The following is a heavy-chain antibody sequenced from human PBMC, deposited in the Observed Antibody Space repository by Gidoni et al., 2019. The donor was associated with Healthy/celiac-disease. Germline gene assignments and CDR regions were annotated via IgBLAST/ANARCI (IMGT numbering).Heavy chain of an antibody. CDR3: ARGLLTYYYDSSGYHAPLDY. J-gene: IGHJ4*02. D-gene: IGHD3-22*01. V-gene: IGHV4-34*01. Sequence: QVQLQQWGAGLLKPSETLSLPCAVYGGSFSGYYWSWIRQPPGKGLEWIGEINHSGSTNYNPSLKSRVTISVDTSKNQFSLKLSSVTAADTAVYYCARGLLTYYYDSSGYHAPLDYWGQGTLVTVSS. CDR2: INHSGST. CDR1: GGSFSGYY.